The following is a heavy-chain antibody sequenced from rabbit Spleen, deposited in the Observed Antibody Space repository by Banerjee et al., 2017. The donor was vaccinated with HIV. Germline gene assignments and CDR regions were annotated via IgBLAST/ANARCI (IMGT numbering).Heavy chain of an antibody. Sequence: QEQLVESGGGLVKPGGSLTLTCKASGVSFSDKAVMCWVRQAPGKGLEWIACIYTTNSDTYYASWAIGRFTVSKTSSTTVTLQMTSLTVADTANYFCARDTSSSFSSYGMDLWGQGTLVTVS. V-gene: IGHV1S45*01. D-gene: IGHD1-1*01. CDR2: IYTTNSDT. CDR1: GVSFSDKAV. J-gene: IGHJ6*01. CDR3: ARDTSSSFSSYGMDL.